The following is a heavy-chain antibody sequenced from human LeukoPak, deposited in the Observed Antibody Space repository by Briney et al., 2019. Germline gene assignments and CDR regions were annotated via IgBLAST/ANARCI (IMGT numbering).Heavy chain of an antibody. J-gene: IGHJ3*02. CDR1: GYTFTSYY. CDR2: INPNSGGT. Sequence: GASVKVSCKASGYTFTSYYMHWVRQAPGQGLEWMGWINPNSGGTNYAQKFQGRVTMTRDTSISTAYMELSRLRSDDTAVYYCARGHSGYDWANDAFDIWGQGTMVTVSS. CDR3: ARGHSGYDWANDAFDI. V-gene: IGHV1-2*02. D-gene: IGHD5-12*01.